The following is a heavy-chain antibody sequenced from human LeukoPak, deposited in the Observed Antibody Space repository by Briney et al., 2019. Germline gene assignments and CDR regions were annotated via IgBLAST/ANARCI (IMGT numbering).Heavy chain of an antibody. CDR1: GFTFSNAW. Sequence: GGSLRLSCATSGFTFSNAWMNWVGQAPGKGLEWLGRIRSNSGGGTIDYAAPGKGGFTLSRDDSKTTLYLQMNSLQTEDTAVYYCATDFYDSTWGQGTLVTVSS. V-gene: IGHV3-15*07. CDR3: ATDFYDST. D-gene: IGHD3-22*01. CDR2: IRSNSGGGTI. J-gene: IGHJ5*02.